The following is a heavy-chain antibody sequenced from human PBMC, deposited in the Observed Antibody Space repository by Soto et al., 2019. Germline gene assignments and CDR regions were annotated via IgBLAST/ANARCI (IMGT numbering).Heavy chain of an antibody. CDR1: GGPLSSNY. D-gene: IGHD3-10*01. Sequence: PSETLSLTCTVSGGPLSSNYWSLMRQPPGKGLEWIGYIYYSGSTNYNPSLKSRVTISVDTSKNQFSMKLSSVTTADTAVYYCARDSGGYYDDWGQGTPVRVSS. V-gene: IGHV4-59*01. CDR3: ARDSGGYYDD. J-gene: IGHJ4*02. CDR2: IYYSGST.